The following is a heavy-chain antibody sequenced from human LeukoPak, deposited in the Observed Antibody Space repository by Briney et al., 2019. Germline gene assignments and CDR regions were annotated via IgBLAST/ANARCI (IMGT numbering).Heavy chain of an antibody. D-gene: IGHD1-20*01. J-gene: IGHJ4*02. V-gene: IGHV3-21*01. CDR3: ARDPPFIIGTTFFDY. CDR1: GFTFSSYA. CDR2: ISTSSTYI. Sequence: PGGSLRLSCAASGFTFSSYAMNWVRQAPGKGLEWVSSISTSSTYIYYADSVKGRFTISRDNAKNSLYLQMNSLRAEDTAVYYCARDPPFIIGTTFFDYWGQGTLVTVSS.